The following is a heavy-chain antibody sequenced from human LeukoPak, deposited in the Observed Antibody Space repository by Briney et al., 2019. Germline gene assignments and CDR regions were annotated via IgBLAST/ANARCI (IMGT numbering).Heavy chain of an antibody. V-gene: IGHV4-39*01. CDR3: ARGNSIAVAAQIDY. D-gene: IGHD6-19*01. CDR2: IYYSGST. Sequence: SETLSLTCPVSGGSISSSSYYWGWIRQPPGKGLEWIGSIYYSGSTYYNPSLKSRVTISVDTSKNQFSLKLSSVTAADTAVYYCARGNSIAVAAQIDYWGQGTLVTVSS. J-gene: IGHJ4*02. CDR1: GGSISSSSYY.